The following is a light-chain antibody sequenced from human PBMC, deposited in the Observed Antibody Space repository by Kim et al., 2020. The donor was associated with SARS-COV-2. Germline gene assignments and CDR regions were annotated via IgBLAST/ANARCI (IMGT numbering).Light chain of an antibody. CDR3: HTWSTAIV. CDR1: SGHSTYD. CDR2: LNSDGRH. J-gene: IGLJ2*01. Sequence: QPVLTQSPSASASLGASVKLTCTLSSGHSTYDITWHQQQPRKGPRYLMKLNSDGRHIKGDGIPVRFSGSSSGAERYLTISSLQSEDEADYYCHTWSTAIVFGGGTKLTVL. V-gene: IGLV4-69*01.